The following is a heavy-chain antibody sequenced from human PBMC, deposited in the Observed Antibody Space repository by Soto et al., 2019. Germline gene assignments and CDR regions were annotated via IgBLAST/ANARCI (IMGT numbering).Heavy chain of an antibody. Sequence: GGSLRLSCVTSGFTFSRNTMNWVRQTPGKGLEWVASITSSGSYVYYADSVKGRFSASRDNAKNSLSLQMDSLRPDDTAIYFCVKDEGIEAMDVWGQGTTVTVSS. CDR2: ITSSGSYV. V-gene: IGHV3-21*01. D-gene: IGHD3-3*02. J-gene: IGHJ6*02. CDR1: GFTFSRNT. CDR3: VKDEGIEAMDV.